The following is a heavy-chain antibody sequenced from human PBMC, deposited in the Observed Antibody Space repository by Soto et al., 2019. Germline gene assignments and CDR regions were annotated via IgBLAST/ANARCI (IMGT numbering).Heavy chain of an antibody. V-gene: IGHV5-10-1*01. Sequence: GESLKISCKGSGYRFTNYWITWVRQMPGKGLEWVGRIDPSDSNTNYSPSFQGNVIISADKSINTAYLQWSSLKASDTAMYYCARLDTGYCSSTRCYTGDHYYTMNVWGQGXTVTVSS. CDR3: ARLDTGYCSSTRCYTGDHYYTMNV. CDR2: IDPSDSNT. CDR1: GYRFTNYW. D-gene: IGHD2-2*02. J-gene: IGHJ6*02.